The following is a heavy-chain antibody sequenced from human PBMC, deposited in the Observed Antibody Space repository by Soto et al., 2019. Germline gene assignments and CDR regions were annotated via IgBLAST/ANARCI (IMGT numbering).Heavy chain of an antibody. V-gene: IGHV1-18*01. D-gene: IGHD5-12*01. CDR1: CYTFTENG. Sequence: GAAGKVSWEACCYTFTENGISWGRPAPGRGLEWMGWISPYNGNTNYAQKLQSRVTMTTDTPTSTAYMELRSLRSDDTAVYYCAVGGYIPGRFDYWGQGTLVTVSS. CDR3: AVGGYIPGRFDY. J-gene: IGHJ4*02. CDR2: ISPYNGNT.